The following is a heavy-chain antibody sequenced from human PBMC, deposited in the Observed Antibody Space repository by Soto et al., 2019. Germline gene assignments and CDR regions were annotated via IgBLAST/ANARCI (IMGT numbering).Heavy chain of an antibody. CDR1: GGSISSGDYY. D-gene: IGHD2-2*01. CDR3: ARRPNQQAYYYYGMDV. CDR2: IYYSGST. Sequence: QVQLQESGPGLVKPSQTLSLTCTVSGGSISSGDYYWSWIRQHPGKGLEWIGYIYYSGSTYYNPSLKSRVTIAVDTSKNQFSLKLSSVTAADTAVYYCARRPNQQAYYYYGMDVWGQGTTVTVSS. J-gene: IGHJ6*02. V-gene: IGHV4-30-4*01.